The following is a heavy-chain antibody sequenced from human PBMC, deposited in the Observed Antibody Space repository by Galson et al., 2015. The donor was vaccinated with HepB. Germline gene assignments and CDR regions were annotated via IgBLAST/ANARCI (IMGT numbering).Heavy chain of an antibody. V-gene: IGHV5-10-1*01. CDR3: ARHHQDTAMEDY. D-gene: IGHD5-18*01. Sequence: QSGAEVKKPGESLRISCKGSGYSFTSYWISWVRQMPGKGLEWMGRIDPRDSYTNYSPSFQGHVTISADKSISTAYLQWSSLKASDTAIYYCARHHQDTAMEDYWGQGTLVTVSS. J-gene: IGHJ4*02. CDR1: GYSFTSYW. CDR2: IDPRDSYT.